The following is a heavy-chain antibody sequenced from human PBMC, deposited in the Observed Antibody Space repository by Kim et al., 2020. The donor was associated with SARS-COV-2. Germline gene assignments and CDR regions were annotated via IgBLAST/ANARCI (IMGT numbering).Heavy chain of an antibody. J-gene: IGHJ6*01. V-gene: IGHV4-31*01. CDR3: ATLNSGSLTSSYY. CDR1: GDSISNNGYY. Sequence: SETLSLTCTVSGDSISNNGYYWSWVRQRPGQGLECIGYIFHSGSTYYSPSLKSQVTMSVDRSRNQFSLNLKSVSAADTALYYCATLNSGSLTSSYY. CDR2: IFHSGST. D-gene: IGHD3-10*01.